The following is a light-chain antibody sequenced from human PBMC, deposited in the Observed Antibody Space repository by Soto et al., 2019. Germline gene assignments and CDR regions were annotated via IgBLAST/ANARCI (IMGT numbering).Light chain of an antibody. CDR3: SSYTSSSTPLV. CDR1: SSDVGGYNY. V-gene: IGLV2-14*03. J-gene: IGLJ1*01. Sequence: QSALTQPASVSGSPGQSITISCTGTSSDVGGYNYVSWYQQHPGKAPKLIIYDVTNRPSGVSDRFSGSKSGNTASLTISGLPAEDGTDYYCSSYTSSSTPLVFGTGTKLTVL. CDR2: DVT.